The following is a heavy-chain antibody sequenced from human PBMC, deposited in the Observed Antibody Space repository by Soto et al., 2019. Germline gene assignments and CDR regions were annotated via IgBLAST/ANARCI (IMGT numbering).Heavy chain of an antibody. CDR2: ISYDGSHT. CDR3: ARDKSSSFDY. V-gene: IGHV3-30*04. CDR1: GVSTCS. J-gene: IGHJ4*02. D-gene: IGHD2-15*01. Sequence: SLRLSSAAAGVSTCSMHCVRQAPGKGLEWVALISYDGSHTYYANSVKGRFTISRDNSKNTLYLQMNSLEIEDTAVYYCARDKSSSFDYWGQGTLVTVSS.